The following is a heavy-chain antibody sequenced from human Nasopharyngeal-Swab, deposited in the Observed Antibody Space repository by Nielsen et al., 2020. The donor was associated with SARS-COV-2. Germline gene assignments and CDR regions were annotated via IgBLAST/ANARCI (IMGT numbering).Heavy chain of an antibody. J-gene: IGHJ6*02. CDR3: ARAKAMITFGGVIVSDYYYGMDV. D-gene: IGHD3-16*02. CDR2: IYPGDSDT. Sequence: KVSCKGSGYSFTSYWIGWVRQMPGKGLEWMGIIYPGDSDTRYSPSFQGQVTISADKSISTAYLQWSSLKASDTAMYYCARAKAMITFGGVIVSDYYYGMDVWCQGTTVTVSS. V-gene: IGHV5-51*01. CDR1: GYSFTSYW.